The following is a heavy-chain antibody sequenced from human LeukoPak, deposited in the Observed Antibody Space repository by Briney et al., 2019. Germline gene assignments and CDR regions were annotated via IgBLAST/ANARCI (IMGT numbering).Heavy chain of an antibody. D-gene: IGHD3-10*01. CDR1: GYTFTDYY. V-gene: IGHV1-2*02. J-gene: IGHJ4*02. CDR3: ARSYYISGSYVDY. Sequence: GASVKVSCKASGYTFTDYYIHWVRQAPGQRLECMGWINPNGGGTNFAQKLQGRVTMTRHTSITTAYMELSRLRSDDTAVYYCARSYYISGSYVDYWGQGTPVTVSS. CDR2: INPNGGGT.